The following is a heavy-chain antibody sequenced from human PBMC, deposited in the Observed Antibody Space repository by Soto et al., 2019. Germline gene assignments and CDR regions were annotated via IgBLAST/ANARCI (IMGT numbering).Heavy chain of an antibody. CDR3: ARDWGGLGY. CDR1: GFTFSNYW. D-gene: IGHD3-10*01. Sequence: GGXLRXAXXXSGFTFSNYWMTWVRQAPGKXXXXXXXXXXXXSEKSYVDSVKGRFTISRDNAKNSLYLEMNSLRVEDTAVYYGARDWGGLGYWGQGTLVTV. J-gene: IGHJ4*02. CDR2: XXXXXSEK. V-gene: IGHV3-7*03.